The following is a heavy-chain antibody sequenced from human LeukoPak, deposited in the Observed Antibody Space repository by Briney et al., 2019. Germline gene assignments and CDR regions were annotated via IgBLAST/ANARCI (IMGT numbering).Heavy chain of an antibody. D-gene: IGHD6-6*01. CDR2: INHSGST. CDR1: GGSISSGGYY. V-gene: IGHV4-39*07. Sequence: SETLSLTCTVSGGSISSGGYYWSWIRQPPGKGLEWIGEINHSGSTNYNPSLKSRVTISVDTSKNQFSLKLSSVTAADTAVYFCARVAHSSSSDLGLCFDYWGQGTLVTVSS. J-gene: IGHJ4*02. CDR3: ARVAHSSSSDLGLCFDY.